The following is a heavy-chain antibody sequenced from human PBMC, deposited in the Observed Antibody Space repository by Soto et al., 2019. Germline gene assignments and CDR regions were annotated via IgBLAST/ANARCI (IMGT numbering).Heavy chain of an antibody. CDR2: IISTLHIT. Sequence: SVKVSCKASGDAFSNYTSNWVRQATGQGLEWMGRIISTLHITNYAQQFQGRVTITADKSTSTAYMELSSLRSDDTAVYYCAREGPPNILTGYHNYGMEVWGQGTMVTVSS. V-gene: IGHV1-69*04. CDR3: AREGPPNILTGYHNYGMEV. CDR1: GDAFSNYT. J-gene: IGHJ6*02. D-gene: IGHD3-9*01.